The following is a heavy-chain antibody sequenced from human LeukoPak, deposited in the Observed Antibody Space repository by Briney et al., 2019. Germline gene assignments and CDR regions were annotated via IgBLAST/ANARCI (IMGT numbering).Heavy chain of an antibody. CDR1: GGSFSGYY. CDR3: AMGLLPMVDY. D-gene: IGHD2-15*01. V-gene: IGHV4-34*01. CDR2: INHSGST. J-gene: IGHJ4*02. Sequence: SETLSLTCAVYGGSFSGYYWSWIRQPPGKGLEWIGEINHSGSTNYNPSLKSRVTISVDTSKNQFPLKLSSVTAADTAVYYCAMGLLPMVDYWGQGTLVTVSS.